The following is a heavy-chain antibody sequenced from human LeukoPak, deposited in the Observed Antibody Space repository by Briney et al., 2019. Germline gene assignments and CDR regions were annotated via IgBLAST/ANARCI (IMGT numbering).Heavy chain of an antibody. CDR1: GYNFATSW. Sequence: GESLKISCKASGYNFATSWIGWVRQMPGKGLEWMGIIYPGDSDTRYSPSFQGQVTISGDKSISTAYQQWSSLTASDTAMYYCARVDGARHDPWGQGTLVTVSS. D-gene: IGHD5-24*01. CDR2: IYPGDSDT. V-gene: IGHV5-51*01. J-gene: IGHJ5*02. CDR3: ARVDGARHDP.